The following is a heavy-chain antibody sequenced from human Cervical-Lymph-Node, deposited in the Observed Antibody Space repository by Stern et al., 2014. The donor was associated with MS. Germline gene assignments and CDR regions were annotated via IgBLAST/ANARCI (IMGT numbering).Heavy chain of an antibody. CDR2: MTNKAKNYAT. CDR1: GFIFSGPG. Sequence: EVQLVESGGGLVQPGGSLKLSCVASGFIFSGPGIHWVRQASGKGLEWVGRMTNKAKNYATVYAASVKGRFIISRDDSKNTAYLQMNSLKTDDSAVYYCTAPSGWGQGTLVTVSS. CDR3: TAPSG. J-gene: IGHJ4*02. V-gene: IGHV3-73*01. D-gene: IGHD6-25*01.